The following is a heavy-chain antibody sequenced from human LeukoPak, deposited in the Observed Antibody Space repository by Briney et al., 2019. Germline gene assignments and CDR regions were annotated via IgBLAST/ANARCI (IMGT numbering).Heavy chain of an antibody. D-gene: IGHD1-1*01. CDR3: ASPSRRRPDTFDI. Sequence: ASVKVSCKASGYSLTSYAMNWVRQAPGQGLEWMGWINTNTGNPTYTQGFTGRFVFSLDTSVSTAYLQISNLKTEDTAVYYCASPSRRRPDTFDIWGQGAMVTVSS. CDR1: GYSLTSYA. CDR2: INTNTGNP. V-gene: IGHV7-4-1*02. J-gene: IGHJ3*02.